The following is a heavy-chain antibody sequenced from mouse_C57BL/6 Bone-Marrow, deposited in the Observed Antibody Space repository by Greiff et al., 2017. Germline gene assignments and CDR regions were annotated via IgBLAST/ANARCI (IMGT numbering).Heavy chain of an antibody. CDR1: GYTFTSYW. CDR3: AMDGYYAWFAY. CDR2: IDPSDSYT. Sequence: QVQLKQPGAELVKPGASVKLSCKASGYTFTSYWMQWVTQRPGQGLEWIGDIDPSDSYTNYNQKFKGKATLTVDTSSSTAYMQLSSLTSEDSAVYDCAMDGYYAWFAYWGQGTLVTVSA. J-gene: IGHJ3*01. D-gene: IGHD2-3*01. V-gene: IGHV1-50*01.